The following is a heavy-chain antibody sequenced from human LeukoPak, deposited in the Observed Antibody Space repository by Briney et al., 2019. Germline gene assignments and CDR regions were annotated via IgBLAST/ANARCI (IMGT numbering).Heavy chain of an antibody. CDR1: GGSLSLYY. D-gene: IGHD3-10*01. V-gene: IGHV4-4*07. CDR2: IFTSGIT. Sequence: SETLSLTCTVSGGSLSLYYWNWLRQPAGKGLEWIGRIFTSGITNHNPSLKSRVTMSVDTSKSQFSLNLSSVTAADTAGYYCARGGSGTYSNRLGSMDVWGKGTTVTVSS. CDR3: ARGGSGTYSNRLGSMDV. J-gene: IGHJ6*03.